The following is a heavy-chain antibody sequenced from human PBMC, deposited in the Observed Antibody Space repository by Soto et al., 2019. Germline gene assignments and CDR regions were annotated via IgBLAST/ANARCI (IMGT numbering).Heavy chain of an antibody. V-gene: IGHV1-18*01. D-gene: IGHD2-2*01. J-gene: IGHJ6*03. CDR1: GYTFTSYG. CDR2: INAYNGNT. CDR3: ARDHRENVVVVPAAYYYYYMDV. Sequence: QVQLVQSGAEVKKPGASVRVSCKASGYTFTSYGITWVRQAPGQGLEWMGWINAYNGNTNYAQKFQGRVTMTTDTSTTTAYMEVRSLRSDDTAVYYCARDHRENVVVVPAAYYYYYMDVWGKGTTVTVSS.